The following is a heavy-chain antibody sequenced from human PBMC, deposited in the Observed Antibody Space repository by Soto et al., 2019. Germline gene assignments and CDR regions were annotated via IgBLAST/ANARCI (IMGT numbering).Heavy chain of an antibody. CDR2: ISGSGGST. V-gene: IGHV3-23*01. D-gene: IGHD2-15*01. CDR1: GFTFSSYA. Sequence: EVQLLESGGGLVQPGGSLRLSCAASGFTFSSYAMSWVRQAPGKGLEWVSAISGSGGSTYYADSVKGRFTISRDNSKNTLYLQMNSLRAEDTAVYSCAKDQRQPVVVVAATPIDAFDIWGQGTMVTVSS. J-gene: IGHJ3*02. CDR3: AKDQRQPVVVVAATPIDAFDI.